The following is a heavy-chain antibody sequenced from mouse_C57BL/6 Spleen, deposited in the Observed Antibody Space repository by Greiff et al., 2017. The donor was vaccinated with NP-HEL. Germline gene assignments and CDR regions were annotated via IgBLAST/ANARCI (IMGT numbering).Heavy chain of an antibody. J-gene: IGHJ4*01. CDR3: ARYHDYGMGY. CDR1: GYSFTDYN. V-gene: IGHV1-39*01. Sequence: EVQLHQSGPELVKPGASVKISCKASGYSFTDYNMNLVKQSTGQSLEWIGVINPNYGTTSYTQKFNGKATLTVNQSSSTAYMQLNSLTDEDSADYYCARYHDYGMGYWGKGTTVTVSS. CDR2: INPNYGTT.